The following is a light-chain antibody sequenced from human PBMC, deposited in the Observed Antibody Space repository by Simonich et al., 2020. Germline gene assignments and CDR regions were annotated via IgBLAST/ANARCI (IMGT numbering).Light chain of an antibody. V-gene: IGKV4-1*01. CDR1: QSVLYSSNNKNY. J-gene: IGKJ2*01. CDR2: WAS. CDR3: QQYYSTPT. Sequence: DIVMTQSPDSLAVSLGERATINCKSSQSVLYSSNNKNYLAWYQQKPGQPPKLLIYWASTRESGVHDRFSGSGSGTDFTRTISSLQAEDVAVYYCQQYYSTPTFGQGTKVEIK.